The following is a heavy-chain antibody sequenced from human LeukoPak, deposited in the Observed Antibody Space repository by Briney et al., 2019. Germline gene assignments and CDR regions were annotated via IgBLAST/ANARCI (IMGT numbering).Heavy chain of an antibody. CDR3: ARAARADCTSPTCHSWLAP. CDR2: INSDGSTT. Sequence: GGSLRLSCAASGFTLSNSWIHWVRQAPGKGLVWVSRINSDGSTTTYADSVKGRFTISRDNAKNTLYLQMNSLRAEDTAVYYCARAARADCTSPTCHSWLAPWGQGTQVTVPS. V-gene: IGHV3-74*01. J-gene: IGHJ5*02. D-gene: IGHD2/OR15-2a*01. CDR1: GFTLSNSW.